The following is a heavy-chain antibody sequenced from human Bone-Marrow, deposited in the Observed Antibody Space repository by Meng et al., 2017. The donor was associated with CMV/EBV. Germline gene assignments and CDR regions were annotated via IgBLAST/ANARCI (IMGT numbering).Heavy chain of an antibody. Sequence: SQTLSLTCTVSGYSISSGYYWGWIRQPPGKWLEWIGSISHSGSTYHNPSLKSPITISVDASKDQFSLKLSSVTAADTAVYYFARGLGCSSTSCHKPLDYWGQGTLVTVSS. V-gene: IGHV4-38-2*02. CDR1: GYSISSGYY. CDR3: ARGLGCSSTSCHKPLDY. J-gene: IGHJ4*02. D-gene: IGHD2-2*02. CDR2: ISHSGST.